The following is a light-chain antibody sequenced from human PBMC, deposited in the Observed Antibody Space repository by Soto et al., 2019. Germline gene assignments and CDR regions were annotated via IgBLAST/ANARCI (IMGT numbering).Light chain of an antibody. V-gene: IGLV4-69*01. CDR1: SGYSSYA. Sequence: QSVLTQSPSAAASLGASVKLTCTVSSGYSSYAIAWHQQQPEKGPRYLMKLNSDGSHSKGDGIPDRFSGSSSGAERYLTISSLQSEYEAAYYCQIWGTGIAVFRGGTQLTVL. J-gene: IGLJ7*01. CDR3: QIWGTGIAV. CDR2: LNSDGSH.